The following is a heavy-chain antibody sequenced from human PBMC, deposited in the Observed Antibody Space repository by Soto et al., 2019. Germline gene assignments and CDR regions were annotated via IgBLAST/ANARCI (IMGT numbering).Heavy chain of an antibody. Sequence: QVQLGESGGGLVKPGGSLRLSCAASGFTFSDYYMSWIRQAPGKGLEWVSYISPSGGTIYYADSVKGRFTLSRDNAKNSLYLQMNSLRAEDTAVYHCVRVGYAYGNDPWGQGTLVAVSS. CDR1: GFTFSDYY. CDR2: ISPSGGTI. D-gene: IGHD3-10*01. J-gene: IGHJ5*02. V-gene: IGHV3-11*01. CDR3: VRVGYAYGNDP.